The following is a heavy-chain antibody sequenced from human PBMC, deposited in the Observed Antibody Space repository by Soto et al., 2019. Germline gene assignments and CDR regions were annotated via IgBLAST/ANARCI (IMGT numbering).Heavy chain of an antibody. Sequence: ASVKVSCKASGYTFTSYYMHWVRQAPGQGLEWMGIINPSGGSTSYAQKFQGRVTMTRDTSTSTVYMELSSLRSEDTAVYYCARDRPITGDFWSCYYGPYSYYGMHVWGQATTGTVSS. CDR3: ARDRPITGDFWSCYYGPYSYYGMHV. CDR1: GYTFTSYY. V-gene: IGHV1-46*01. CDR2: INPSGGST. D-gene: IGHD3-3*01. J-gene: IGHJ6*02.